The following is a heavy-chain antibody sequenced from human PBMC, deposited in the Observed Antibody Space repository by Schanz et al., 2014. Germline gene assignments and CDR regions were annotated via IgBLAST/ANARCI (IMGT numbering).Heavy chain of an antibody. CDR3: AREEGL. J-gene: IGHJ4*02. Sequence: QVQLQASGPGLVKPSETLSLTCTVSGGSISNYYWSWIRQPPGKGLEWIGYIFFSGSTTYNPSFNSRVTISVDTSKNQFSLKLSSVTAADTAVYYCAREEGLWGQGTLVTVSS. CDR2: IFFSGST. V-gene: IGHV4-59*01. CDR1: GGSISNYY.